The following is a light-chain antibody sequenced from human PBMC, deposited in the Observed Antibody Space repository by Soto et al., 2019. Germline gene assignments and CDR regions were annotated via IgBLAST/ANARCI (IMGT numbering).Light chain of an antibody. CDR2: LGS. J-gene: IGKJ4*01. Sequence: DIVMTQSPLSLPVTPGEPASISCRSSQSLLHSNGYNYLDWYLQKPGQSPQLLIYLGSNRASGVPDRFIGSGSGTDFTLKISRVEAEDVGVYYCMQALQFFTFGGGTKVEIK. CDR3: MQALQFFT. CDR1: QSLLHSNGYNY. V-gene: IGKV2-28*01.